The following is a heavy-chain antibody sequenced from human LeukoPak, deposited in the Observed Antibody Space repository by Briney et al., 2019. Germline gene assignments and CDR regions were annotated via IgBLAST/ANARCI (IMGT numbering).Heavy chain of an antibody. D-gene: IGHD4-17*01. Sequence: ASVTVSCTASGNTFTSYGISWVRQAPGQGLEWMGWISAYNGNTNYAQKLQGRVTMTTDTSTSTAYMELRSLRSDDTAVYYCARALDYGDYGDYWGQGTLVTVSS. J-gene: IGHJ4*02. CDR3: ARALDYGDYGDY. CDR2: ISAYNGNT. CDR1: GNTFTSYG. V-gene: IGHV1-18*01.